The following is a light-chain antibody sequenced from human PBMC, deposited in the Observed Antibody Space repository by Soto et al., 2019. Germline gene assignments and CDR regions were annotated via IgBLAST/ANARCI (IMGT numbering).Light chain of an antibody. J-gene: IGKJ1*01. CDR3: QQSYIIPLS. CDR1: QSISNY. V-gene: IGKV1-39*01. CDR2: GAS. Sequence: DIQITHSPYSLSASVLETATITRGASQSISNYLNWYQQKPGKAPRLLIYGASTLKSGVPSRFSGSGSGTDFTLTVSSLQPEDFATYYCQQSYIIPLSFGQGTKVDI.